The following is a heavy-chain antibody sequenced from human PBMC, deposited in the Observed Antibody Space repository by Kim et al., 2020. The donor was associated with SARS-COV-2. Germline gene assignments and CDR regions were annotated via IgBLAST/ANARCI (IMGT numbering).Heavy chain of an antibody. CDR1: GGSVSSGSYY. V-gene: IGHV4-61*01. J-gene: IGHJ6*02. CDR3: AKGEQQLSRGLARTSYYYYGMDV. CDR2: IYYSGST. Sequence: SETLSLTCTVSGGSVSSGSYYWSWIRQPPGKGLEWIGYIYYSGSTNYNPSLKSRVTISVDTSKNQFSLKLSSVTAADTAVYYCAKGEQQLSRGLARTSYYYYGMDVWGQGTTVTVSS. D-gene: IGHD6-13*01.